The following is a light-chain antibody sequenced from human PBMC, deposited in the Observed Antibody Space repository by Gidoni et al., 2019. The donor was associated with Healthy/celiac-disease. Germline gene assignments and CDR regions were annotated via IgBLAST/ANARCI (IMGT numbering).Light chain of an antibody. Sequence: SALTQPPSASGSPGQSVTISCTGTSGDVGGYNYVSWYQQHPGKAPTLMIYEVSKRPSGVPDRFSGSKSGNTASLTVSGLQAEDEADYYCSSYAGSNNLVFGGGTKLTVL. V-gene: IGLV2-8*01. CDR2: EVS. J-gene: IGLJ2*01. CDR3: SSYAGSNNLV. CDR1: SGDVGGYNY.